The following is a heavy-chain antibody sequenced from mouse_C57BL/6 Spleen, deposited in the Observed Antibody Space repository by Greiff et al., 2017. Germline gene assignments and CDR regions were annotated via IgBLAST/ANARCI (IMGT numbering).Heavy chain of an antibody. V-gene: IGHV3-6*01. CDR2: ISYDGSN. CDR3: ARDRPYYAMDY. Sequence: VQLQQSGPGLVKPSQSLSLTCSVTGYSITSGYYWNWIRQFPGNKLEWMGYISYDGSNNYNPSLKNRISITRDTSKNQFFLKLNSVTTEDTATYYCARDRPYYAMDYWGQGTSVTVSS. J-gene: IGHJ4*01. CDR1: GYSITSGYY.